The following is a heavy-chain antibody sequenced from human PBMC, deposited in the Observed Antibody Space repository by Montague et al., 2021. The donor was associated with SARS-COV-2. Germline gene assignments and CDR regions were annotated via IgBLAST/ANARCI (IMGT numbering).Heavy chain of an antibody. J-gene: IGHJ4*02. CDR1: GGSISSYY. Sequence: SETLSLTCTVSGGSISSYYWSWIRQPPGKGLEWIGEIYYSGSTXXXPSXXXRVTISVDTSKNQFSLKLSSVTAADTAVYYCARHELELAPGLSGYDGFDYWGQGTLVTVSS. CDR3: ARHELELAPGLSGYDGFDY. V-gene: IGHV4-59*08. CDR2: IYYSGST. D-gene: IGHD5-12*01.